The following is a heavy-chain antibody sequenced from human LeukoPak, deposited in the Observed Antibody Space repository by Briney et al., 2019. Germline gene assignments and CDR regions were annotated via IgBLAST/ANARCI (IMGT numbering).Heavy chain of an antibody. CDR2: IIPIFGTA. D-gene: IGHD6-19*01. J-gene: IGHJ3*02. V-gene: IGHV1-69*05. CDR3: ARSRDSGWPNDAFDI. Sequence: ASVKVSCKASGGTFSSYAISWVRQAPGQGLEWMGRIIPIFGTANYAQKFQGRVTITTDVSTSTAYMELSSLRSEDTAVYYCARSRDSGWPNDAFDIWGQGTMVTVSS. CDR1: GGTFSSYA.